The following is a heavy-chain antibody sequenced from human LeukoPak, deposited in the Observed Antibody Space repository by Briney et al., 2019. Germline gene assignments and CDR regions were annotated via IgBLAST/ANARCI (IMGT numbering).Heavy chain of an antibody. V-gene: IGHV3-30*18. CDR3: AKDLITVTRALYYYYGMDV. Sequence: PGGSLRLSCAASGFTFSSYGMHWVRQAPGKGLEWVAVISYDGSNKYYADSVKGRFTISRDNSKNTLYLQMNSLRAEDTAVYYCAKDLITVTRALYYYYGMDVWGQGTTVTVSS. D-gene: IGHD4-17*01. CDR2: ISYDGSNK. J-gene: IGHJ6*02. CDR1: GFTFSSYG.